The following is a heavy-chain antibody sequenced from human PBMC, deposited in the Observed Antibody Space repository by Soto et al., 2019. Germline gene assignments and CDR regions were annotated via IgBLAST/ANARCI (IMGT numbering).Heavy chain of an antibody. Sequence: GGSLRLSCAASGFTFSSYAMSWVRQAPGKGLEWVPAISGSGGTTYYADSVKGRFTISRDNAKNSLYLQMNSLSSEDTAGHYRGRDGRIRRPDWYFDLWGRGTLVTVSS. CDR1: GFTFSSYA. D-gene: IGHD2-15*01. CDR2: ISGSGGTT. V-gene: IGHV3-23*01. CDR3: GRDGRIRRPDWYFDL. J-gene: IGHJ2*01.